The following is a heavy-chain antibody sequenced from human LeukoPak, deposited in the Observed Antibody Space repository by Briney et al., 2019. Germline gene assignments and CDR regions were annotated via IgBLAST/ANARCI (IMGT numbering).Heavy chain of an antibody. CDR3: SRGYYYGSGTPVWFDP. J-gene: IGHJ5*02. CDR1: GFTFGDYV. D-gene: IGHD3-10*01. Sequence: GGSLRLSCTASGFTFGDYVMNWVRQAPGKGLEWVGFIRSKAYGGTTEYAASVKGRFTISRDDSKGIAYLQINILKTEDTAVYYCSRGYYYGSGTPVWFDPWGQGTLVTVSS. V-gene: IGHV3-49*04. CDR2: IRSKAYGGTT.